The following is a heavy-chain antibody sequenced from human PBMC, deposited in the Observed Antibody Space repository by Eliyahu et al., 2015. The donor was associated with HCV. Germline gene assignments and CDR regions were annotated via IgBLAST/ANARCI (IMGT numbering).Heavy chain of an antibody. CDR2: IKGQIDGGTI. D-gene: IGHD2-21*02. CDR3: TTGDFTFLGNDH. V-gene: IGHV3-15*05. Sequence: EVQLVESGGGLVKPGGSLRLSCAASGFIFSNAWXNWVRQAPGKGLXXVXRIKGQIDGGTIEYAAPMRGRVTISRDDSKKHVLLANEQSEKQGTGVYYCTTGDFTFLGNDHWGQGTLVTVSS. J-gene: IGHJ4*02. CDR1: GFIFSNAW.